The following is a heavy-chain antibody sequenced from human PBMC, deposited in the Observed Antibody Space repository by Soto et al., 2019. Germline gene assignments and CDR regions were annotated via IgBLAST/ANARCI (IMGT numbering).Heavy chain of an antibody. CDR1: GDSVSSNSAA. D-gene: IGHD1-26*01. V-gene: IGHV6-1*01. CDR3: ARDQVVGATTDNWHFDL. CDR2: TYYRSKWYN. Sequence: PSQTLSLTCAISGDSVSSNSAAWNWIRQSPSRGLEWLGRTYYRSKWYNDYAVSVKSRITINPDTSKNQFSLQLNSVTPEDTAVYYCARDQVVGATTDNWHFDLWGRGTLVTVSS. J-gene: IGHJ2*01.